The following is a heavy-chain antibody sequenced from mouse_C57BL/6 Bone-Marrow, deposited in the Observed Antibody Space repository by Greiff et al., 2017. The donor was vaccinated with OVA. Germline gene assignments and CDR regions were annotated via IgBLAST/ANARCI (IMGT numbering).Heavy chain of an antibody. CDR1: GYTFTSYW. CDR2: IDPSDSYT. J-gene: IGHJ2*01. Sequence: QVQLQQSGAELVMPGASVKLSCKASGYTFTSYWMHWVKQRPGQGLEWIGEIDPSDSYTNYNQKFKGKSTLTVDKSSSTAYMQLSSLTSEDSAVYYCARGGLRTAFFDYWGQGTTLTVSS. D-gene: IGHD2-4*01. CDR3: ARGGLRTAFFDY. V-gene: IGHV1-69*01.